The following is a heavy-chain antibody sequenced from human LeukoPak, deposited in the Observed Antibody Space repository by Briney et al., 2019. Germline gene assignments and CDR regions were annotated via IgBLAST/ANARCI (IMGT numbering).Heavy chain of an antibody. V-gene: IGHV3-30-3*01. D-gene: IGHD3-3*01. CDR1: GFTFSSYA. J-gene: IGHJ6*03. Sequence: RSLRLSCAASGFTFSSYAMHWVRQAPGKGLEWVAVISYDGSNKYYADSVKGRFTISRDNSKNTLYLQMNSLRAEDTAVYYCARVRRGGGFFYYYMDVWGKGTTVTVSS. CDR3: ARVRRGGGFFYYYMDV. CDR2: ISYDGSNK.